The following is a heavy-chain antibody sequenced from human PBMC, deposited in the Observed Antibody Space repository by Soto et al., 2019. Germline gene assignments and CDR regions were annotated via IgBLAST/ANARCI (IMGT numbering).Heavy chain of an antibody. D-gene: IGHD1-26*01. J-gene: IGHJ4*02. CDR2: TYYRSKMYN. CDR1: LDSFSSNSAA. Sequence: SQTVSLTCAISLDSFSSNSAAWNWSRQSPFRGPEWLGRTYYRSKMYNDYAVSVKSRITINPETSKNQFSLQLNSVTTEDQAVYYCARDKVGAFDSWGQGPMVTVSS. CDR3: ARDKVGAFDS. V-gene: IGHV6-1*01.